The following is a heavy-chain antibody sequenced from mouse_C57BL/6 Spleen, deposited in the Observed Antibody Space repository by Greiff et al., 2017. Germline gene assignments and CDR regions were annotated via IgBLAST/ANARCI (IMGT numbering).Heavy chain of an antibody. J-gene: IGHJ2*01. CDR3: ARGGYTTVVKYYFDY. CDR2: INPNNGGT. D-gene: IGHD1-1*01. Sequence: EVQLQQSGPELVKPGASVKISCKASGYTFTDYSMNWVKQSHGKSLEWIGDINPNNGGTSYNQKFKGKATLTVDKSSSTAYMELRSLTSEDSAVYYCARGGYTTVVKYYFDYWGQGTTLTVSS. CDR1: GYTFTDYS. V-gene: IGHV1-26*01.